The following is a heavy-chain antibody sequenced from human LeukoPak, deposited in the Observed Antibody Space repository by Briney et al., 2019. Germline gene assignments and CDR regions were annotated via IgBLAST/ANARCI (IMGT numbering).Heavy chain of an antibody. J-gene: IGHJ5*02. CDR1: GYTFTGYY. Sequence: ASVKVSCKASGYTFTGYYMHWVRQAPGQGLEWMGWINPNSGGTNYAQKFQGRVTMTRDTSISTAYMELSRLRSDDTAVYYCARTYYYYSGWFDTWGQGTPGTLSS. CDR2: INPNSGGT. V-gene: IGHV1-2*02. CDR3: ARTYYYYSGWFDT. D-gene: IGHD3-22*01.